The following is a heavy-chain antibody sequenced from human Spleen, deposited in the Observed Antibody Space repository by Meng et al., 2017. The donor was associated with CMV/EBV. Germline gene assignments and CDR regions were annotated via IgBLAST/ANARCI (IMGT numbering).Heavy chain of an antibody. J-gene: IGHJ5*02. D-gene: IGHD4-17*01. CDR3: ARVRGTMTDP. Sequence: SCKASGYTFPSYDNNWVRQATGQGLEWMGWTNPKNGNTGYAQSFQGRVTMTWDTSTSTAYMELSSLTSEDTAVYYCARVRGTMTDPWGQGTLVTVSS. CDR2: TNPKNGNT. V-gene: IGHV1-8*01. CDR1: GYTFPSYD.